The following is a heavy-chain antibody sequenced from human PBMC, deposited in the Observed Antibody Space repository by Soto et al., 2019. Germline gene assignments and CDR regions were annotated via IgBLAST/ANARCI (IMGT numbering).Heavy chain of an antibody. J-gene: IGHJ5*01. CDR3: ARAQFYSGSENYHNLMFDS. Sequence: PSETLSLTCAVLCGSISGAGFSWSWIRQPPGGGLEWVGYSYHSGTFLYNPSLKTRLTMSFDRSKKHFSLTLNSVTAPDTAMYSCARAQFYSGSENYHNLMFDSWGQGTQLTVS. CDR1: CGSISGAGFS. CDR2: SYHSGTF. V-gene: IGHV4-30-2*01. D-gene: IGHD3-10*01.